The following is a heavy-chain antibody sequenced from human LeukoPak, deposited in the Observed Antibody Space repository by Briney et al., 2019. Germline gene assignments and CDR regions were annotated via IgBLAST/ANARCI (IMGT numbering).Heavy chain of an antibody. J-gene: IGHJ3*02. CDR2: IIPMLEIT. Sequence: SVKVSCKASGGTFNTYTFHWVRQAPGQGLEWVGRIIPMLEITNYPQKLQGRVTITADESTSAAYMELRSLTSEDTAVYYCARESPHSSGWDNSLDIWGQGTMVTVSS. CDR1: GGTFNTYT. D-gene: IGHD6-19*01. CDR3: ARESPHSSGWDNSLDI. V-gene: IGHV1-69*04.